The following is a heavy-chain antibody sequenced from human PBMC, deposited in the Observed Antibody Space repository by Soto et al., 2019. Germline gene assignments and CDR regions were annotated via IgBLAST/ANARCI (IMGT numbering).Heavy chain of an antibody. CDR2: LFYGGNT. Sequence: QVQLQESGPGLVKPSETLSLTCSVSGASIGDYYWSWIRQPPGKGLEWIGYLFYGGNTEYNPSLKSRVKISEDGSQNQFSLSLTSVSAADTAVYHCARHNWGTVDLHFHMDVWGKGTTVTVSS. V-gene: IGHV4-59*08. D-gene: IGHD7-27*01. CDR1: GASIGDYY. J-gene: IGHJ6*03. CDR3: ARHNWGTVDLHFHMDV.